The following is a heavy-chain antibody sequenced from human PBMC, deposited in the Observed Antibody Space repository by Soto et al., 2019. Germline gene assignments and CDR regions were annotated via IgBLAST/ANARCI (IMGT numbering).Heavy chain of an antibody. CDR1: GYTFPSYD. V-gene: IGHV1-8*01. CDR3: ASLIGVVGQHSDAFAI. Sequence: GASVKVSCKASGYTFPSYDINWVRQAPGQGLEWMGWMNPNSGNTGYAQKFQGRVTMTRNTSISTAYMELSSLRSEDTAVYYCASLIGVVGQHSDAFAIWGQGTTVTVSS. J-gene: IGHJ3*02. D-gene: IGHD2-15*01. CDR2: MNPNSGNT.